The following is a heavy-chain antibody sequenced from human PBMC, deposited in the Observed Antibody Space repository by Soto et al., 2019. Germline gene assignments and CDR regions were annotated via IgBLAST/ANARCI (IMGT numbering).Heavy chain of an antibody. D-gene: IGHD6-13*01. J-gene: IGHJ6*02. CDR3: ARAGVAAAGLHYYYYYGMDV. CDR1: GYTFTGYY. CDR2: INPNSGGT. Sequence: ASVKVSCKASGYTFTGYYMHWVRQAPGQGLEWMGWINPNSGGTNYAQKFQGWVTMTRDTSISTAYMERSRLRSDDTAVYYCARAGVAAAGLHYYYYYGMDVWGQGTTVTVSS. V-gene: IGHV1-2*04.